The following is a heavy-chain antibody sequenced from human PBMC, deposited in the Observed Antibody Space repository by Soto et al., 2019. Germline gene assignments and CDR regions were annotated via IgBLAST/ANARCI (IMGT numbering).Heavy chain of an antibody. J-gene: IGHJ4*02. V-gene: IGHV3-33*01. CDR1: GFSFNNFG. CDR2: IWYDGSNK. CDR3: ARDGPRYSSGWYYFDY. D-gene: IGHD6-19*01. Sequence: GGSLRLSCVASGFSFNNFGMHWVRQAPGKGLEWVAVIWYDGSNKYYADSVKGRFTISRDNSKNTLYLQMNSLRAEDTAVYYCARDGPRYSSGWYYFDYWGQGTLVTVSS.